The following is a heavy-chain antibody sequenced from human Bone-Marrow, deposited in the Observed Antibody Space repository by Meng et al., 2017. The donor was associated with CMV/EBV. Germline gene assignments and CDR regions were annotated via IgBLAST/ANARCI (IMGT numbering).Heavy chain of an antibody. J-gene: IGHJ6*01. CDR2: INPNSGGT. Sequence: ASVKVSCKASGYTFTGYYMHWVRQAPGQGLEWMGWINPNSGGTNYAQKFQGRVTMTRDTSISTAYMELSRLRSDDTAVYYCARAGYCSSTSCYRVDLYYYGMDVWGQGTTVTVYS. CDR1: GYTFTGYY. CDR3: ARAGYCSSTSCYRVDLYYYGMDV. V-gene: IGHV1-2*02. D-gene: IGHD2-2*02.